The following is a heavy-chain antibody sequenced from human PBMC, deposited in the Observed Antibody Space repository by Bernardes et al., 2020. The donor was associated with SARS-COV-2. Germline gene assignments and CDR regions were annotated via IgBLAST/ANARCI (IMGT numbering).Heavy chain of an antibody. CDR2: IFSNDEK. Sequence: SGPTPVKPTETLTLTCTVSGFSLSNAKMGVSWIRQPPGKALEWLGHIFSNDEKFYSTSLKTHHLQGHLQSQVVLTMTNMDPVDTATYYCARFTAGYYYGMDVWGQGTTVTVS. D-gene: IGHD6-13*01. CDR1: GFSLSNAKMG. J-gene: IGHJ6*02. V-gene: IGHV2-26*01. CDR3: ARFTAGYYYGMDV.